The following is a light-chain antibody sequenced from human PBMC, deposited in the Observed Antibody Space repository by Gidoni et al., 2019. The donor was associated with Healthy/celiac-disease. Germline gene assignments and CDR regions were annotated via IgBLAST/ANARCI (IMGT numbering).Light chain of an antibody. V-gene: IGKV3-20*01. Sequence: ELVLTQSPGTLSLSPGERATLSCRASQSVSSSYLAWYQKKPGQAPRLLIYGASSSATGIPDRFSGSGSGTDFTLTISRLEPEDFAVYYCQQYGSSHLTFGPGTKVDIK. J-gene: IGKJ3*01. CDR3: QQYGSSHLT. CDR2: GAS. CDR1: QSVSSSY.